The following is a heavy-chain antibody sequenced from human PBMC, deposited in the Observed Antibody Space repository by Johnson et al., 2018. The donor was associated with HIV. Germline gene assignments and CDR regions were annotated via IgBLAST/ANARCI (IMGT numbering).Heavy chain of an antibody. V-gene: IGHV3-30*04. CDR2: ISYDGSNK. CDR3: AKEMESGDEWAFDI. CDR1: GFTFRSYA. J-gene: IGHJ3*02. D-gene: IGHD3-3*01. Sequence: QVKLVESGGGVVQPGRSLRLSCAASGFTFRSYAMHWVRQAPGKGLEWVAVISYDGSNKYYADSVKGRFTISRDNSKNTLYLEMNTLRAEDTAVYYCAKEMESGDEWAFDIWGQGTMVTVSS.